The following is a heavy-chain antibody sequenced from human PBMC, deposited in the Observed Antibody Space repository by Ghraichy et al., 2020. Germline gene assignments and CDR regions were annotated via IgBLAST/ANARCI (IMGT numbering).Heavy chain of an antibody. CDR3: ARGGGDLGYSSSWDDAFDI. CDR1: GFTFSSHA. Sequence: GSLRLSCAAAGFTFSSHAMSWVRQAPGKGLEWVSSISSSSSYIYYADSVKGRFTISRDNAKNSLYLQMNSLRAEDTAVYYCARGGGDLGYSSSWDDAFDIWGQGTMVTVSS. J-gene: IGHJ3*02. D-gene: IGHD6-13*01. V-gene: IGHV3-21*01. CDR2: ISSSSSYI.